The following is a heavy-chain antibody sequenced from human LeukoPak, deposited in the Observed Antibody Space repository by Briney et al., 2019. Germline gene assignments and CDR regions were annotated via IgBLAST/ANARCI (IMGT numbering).Heavy chain of an antibody. V-gene: IGHV4-34*01. CDR3: ARGSQQLGAFDI. D-gene: IGHD6-13*01. Sequence: PSETLSLTCAVYGGSFSGYYWSWIRQPPGKGLEWIGEINHSGSTNYNPSLKSRVTISVDTSKNQFSLKLSSVTAADTAVYYCARGSQQLGAFDIWGQGTMVTVSS. CDR1: GGSFSGYY. CDR2: INHSGST. J-gene: IGHJ3*02.